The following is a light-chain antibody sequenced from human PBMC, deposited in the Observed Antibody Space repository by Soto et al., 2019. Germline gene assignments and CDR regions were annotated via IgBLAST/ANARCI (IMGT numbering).Light chain of an antibody. CDR3: SSYTSDSTLV. Sequence: QSALTQPPSASGSPGQSVAISCTGTSSDVGGYNYVSWYQQHPGKAPKLMIYEVNKRPSGVPDRFSGSKSGNTASLTVSGLQAEDEADYYCSSYTSDSTLVFGGGTKLTVL. V-gene: IGLV2-8*01. CDR2: EVN. J-gene: IGLJ2*01. CDR1: SSDVGGYNY.